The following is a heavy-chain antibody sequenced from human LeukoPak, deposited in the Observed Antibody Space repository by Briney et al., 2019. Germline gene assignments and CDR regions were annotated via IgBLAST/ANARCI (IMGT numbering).Heavy chain of an antibody. CDR2: INPSGYNP. Sequence: QPGGSLRLSCAASGFTFNNYAMNWVRQAPGKGLEWVSSINPSGYNPYYADSVKGRFTISRDNSKNTLYLQMNSLRADDTALYFCAKCARTLEGGSGWCNWFDTWGQGTLVTVSS. J-gene: IGHJ5*02. CDR1: GFTFNNYA. V-gene: IGHV3-23*01. CDR3: AKCARTLEGGSGWCNWFDT. D-gene: IGHD3-3*01.